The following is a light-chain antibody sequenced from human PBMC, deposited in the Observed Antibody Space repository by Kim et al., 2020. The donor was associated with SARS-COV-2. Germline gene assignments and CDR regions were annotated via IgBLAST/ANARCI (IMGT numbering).Light chain of an antibody. CDR1: SSNIGINN. J-gene: IGLJ3*02. Sequence: VLTQPPSASGTPGQRVIISCSGSSSNIGINNVHWYQQLPGTAPKLLIHSSDQRPSGVPDRFSGSKSGTSASLTISGLRSEDEAYYYCAAWHDSLNGPVFGGGTQLTVL. CDR3: AAWHDSLNGPV. CDR2: SSD. V-gene: IGLV1-44*01.